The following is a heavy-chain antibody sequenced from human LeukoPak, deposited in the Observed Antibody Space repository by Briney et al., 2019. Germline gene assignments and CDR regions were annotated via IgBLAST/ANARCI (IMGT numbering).Heavy chain of an antibody. D-gene: IGHD5-24*01. CDR1: GGSISSSNW. J-gene: IGHJ4*02. CDR2: IYHSGST. V-gene: IGHV4-4*02. CDR3: ARGRRDGYKVRNLDY. Sequence: SGTLSLTCAVSGGSISSSNWWSWVRQPPGKGLEWIGEIYHSGSTNYNPSLKSRVTISVDKSKNQFSLKLSSVTAADTAVYYCARGRRDGYKVRNLDYWGQGTLVTVSS.